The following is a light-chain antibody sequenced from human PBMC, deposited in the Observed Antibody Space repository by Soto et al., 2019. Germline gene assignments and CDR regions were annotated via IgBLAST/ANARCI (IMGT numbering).Light chain of an antibody. CDR2: DVN. J-gene: IGLJ1*01. CDR1: SSDVGGYNY. V-gene: IGLV2-14*01. Sequence: QSALTQPASVSGSPGQSITISCTGTSSDVGGYNYVSWYQQHPGKAPKLMIYDVNNRPSGVSNRFSGSKSANTASLTISGLQAEDEADYYCSSYTSSSTRVFGTGTKLTVL. CDR3: SSYTSSSTRV.